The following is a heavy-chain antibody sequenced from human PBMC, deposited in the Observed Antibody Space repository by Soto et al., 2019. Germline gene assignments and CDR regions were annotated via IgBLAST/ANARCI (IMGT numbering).Heavy chain of an antibody. D-gene: IGHD4-17*01. CDR3: AASVTSFDY. V-gene: IGHV3-72*01. Sequence: GGSLRLSCAASGFTFSDLYMDWVRQAPGKGLEWVGRIRNKANRYTTEYAASVRGRFTISRDDSKNSLYLQMNSLKTEDTAVYYCAASVTSFDYWGQGTLVTVSS. CDR1: GFTFSDLY. J-gene: IGHJ4*02. CDR2: IRNKANRYTT.